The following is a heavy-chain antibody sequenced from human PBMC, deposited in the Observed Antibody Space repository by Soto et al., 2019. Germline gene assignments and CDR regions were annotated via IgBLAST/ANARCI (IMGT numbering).Heavy chain of an antibody. CDR2: ISGSGGST. CDR3: AKDGLLGYCSSTSCFPTDYYYGMDV. D-gene: IGHD2-2*01. Sequence: GGSLRLSCAASGFTFSSYAMSWVRQAPGKGLEWVSAISGSGGSTYYADSVKGRFTISRGNSKNTLYLQMNSLRAEDTAVYYCAKDGLLGYCSSTSCFPTDYYYGMDVWGQGTTVTVSS. J-gene: IGHJ6*02. V-gene: IGHV3-23*01. CDR1: GFTFSSYA.